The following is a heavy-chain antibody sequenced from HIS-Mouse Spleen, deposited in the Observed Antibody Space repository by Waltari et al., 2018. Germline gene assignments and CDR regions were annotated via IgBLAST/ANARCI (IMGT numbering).Heavy chain of an antibody. V-gene: IGHV4-34*01. J-gene: IGHJ4*02. CDR1: GGSFSGYY. Sequence: QVQLQQWGAGLLKPSETLSLTCAVYGGSFSGYYWSGIRQPPGKGLEWIGEINHSGSTNYNPSLKSRVTLYVDTSKNQFSLKLSSVTAADTCARAGYSSSSFDYWGQGTLVTVSS. CDR3: YSSSSFDY. D-gene: IGHD6-6*01. CDR2: INHSGST.